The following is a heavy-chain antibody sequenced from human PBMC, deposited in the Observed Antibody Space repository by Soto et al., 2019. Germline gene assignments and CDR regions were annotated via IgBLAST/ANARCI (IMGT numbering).Heavy chain of an antibody. CDR3: ARDIEAVPIDY. V-gene: IGHV3-48*01. J-gene: IGHJ4*02. CDR1: GFTLSSYS. CDR2: IRSSSSTI. D-gene: IGHD2-15*01. Sequence: EVQLVESGGGLVQPGGSLRLSCAASGFTLSSYSMNWVRQAPGKGLEWVSYIRSSSSTIYYADSVKGRFTISRDNAKNSLYLQMNSLRAEDMAVYYCARDIEAVPIDYWGQGTLVTVSS.